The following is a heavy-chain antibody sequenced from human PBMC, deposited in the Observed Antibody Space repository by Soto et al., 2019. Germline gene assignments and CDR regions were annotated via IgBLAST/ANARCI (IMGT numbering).Heavy chain of an antibody. CDR1: GGCISSGSYY. V-gene: IGHV4-31*03. Sequence: SLALTCTVSGGCISSGSYYWSCIRQHPGKGLEWIGYIYYSGSTYYNPSLKSRVTISVDTSKNQFSLKLSSVTAADTAVYYCASNPPGSYYDSSGYPEYYFDYWGQGTLVTVSS. J-gene: IGHJ4*02. CDR3: ASNPPGSYYDSSGYPEYYFDY. D-gene: IGHD3-22*01. CDR2: IYYSGST.